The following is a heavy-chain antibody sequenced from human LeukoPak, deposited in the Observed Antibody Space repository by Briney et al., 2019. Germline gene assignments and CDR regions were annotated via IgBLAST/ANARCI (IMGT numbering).Heavy chain of an antibody. Sequence: PSETLSLTCTVSGVSIISSDYHWGWVRQPPGKGLEWIGTISYSGNTDYNPSLKSRVTISIDKSKNQFFLNLSSVTAADTAVYYCAGLVGRYSSGLYYYYFDYWGQGTLVTVSS. D-gene: IGHD3-22*01. CDR2: ISYSGNT. J-gene: IGHJ4*02. CDR3: AGLVGRYSSGLYYYYFDY. V-gene: IGHV4-39*07. CDR1: GVSIISSDYH.